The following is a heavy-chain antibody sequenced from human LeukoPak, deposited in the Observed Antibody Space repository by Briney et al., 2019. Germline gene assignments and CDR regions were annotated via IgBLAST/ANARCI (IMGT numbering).Heavy chain of an antibody. CDR1: GFTFSSYE. V-gene: IGHV3-48*03. J-gene: IGHJ4*02. D-gene: IGHD5-18*01. CDR3: ARTGAGYSYGYLFWDY. Sequence: GGSLRLSCAASGFTFSSYEMNWVRQAPGKGLEWVSDISSSGSTIYYADSVKGRFTISRDNAKNSLYLQMNSLRAEDTAVYYCARTGAGYSYGYLFWDYWGQGTLVTVSS. CDR2: ISSSGSTI.